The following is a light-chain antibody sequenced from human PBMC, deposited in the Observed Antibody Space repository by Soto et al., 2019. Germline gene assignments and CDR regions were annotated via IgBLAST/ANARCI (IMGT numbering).Light chain of an antibody. CDR3: SAWDDSLSGPV. J-gene: IGLJ2*01. CDR2: RNN. V-gene: IGLV1-47*01. Sequence: QSVLTQPPSASGTPGQRVTISCSGSSSNIGNNFAYWYQQLPGTAPKLLISRNNERPSGVPDRFSGSKSGTSASLAISGLGSEDEPDYYCSAWDDSLSGPVFGGGTKLTVL. CDR1: SSNIGNNF.